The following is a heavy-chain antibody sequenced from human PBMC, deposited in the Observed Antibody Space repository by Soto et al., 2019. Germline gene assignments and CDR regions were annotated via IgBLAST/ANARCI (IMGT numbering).Heavy chain of an antibody. D-gene: IGHD1-26*01. CDR3: AKGSIDYSASVDN. CDR2: IRARGGSS. Sequence: EVHLLESGGGLVQPGGSLRLSCAASGFAFNYYAMVWVRQAPGKGLEWVSVIRARGGSSYFADSVKGRFTISRDNSKNVLSLEMNSMRAEDTAIYFCAKGSIDYSASVDNWGQGPLVLVSS. CDR1: GFAFNYYA. J-gene: IGHJ4*02. V-gene: IGHV3-23*01.